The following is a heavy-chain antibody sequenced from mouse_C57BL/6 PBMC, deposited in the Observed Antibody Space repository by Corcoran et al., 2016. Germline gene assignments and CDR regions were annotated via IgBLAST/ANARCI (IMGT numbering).Heavy chain of an antibody. CDR3: ARSPITTVVAPGY. J-gene: IGHJ2*01. Sequence: QIQLVQSGPELKKPGETVKISCKASGYTFTTYGMSWVKQAPGKGLKWMGWINTYSGVPTYADDFKGRFAFSLETSASTAYLQINNLKNEDTATYFCARSPITTVVAPGYWGQGTTLTVSS. CDR2: INTYSGVP. CDR1: GYTFTTYG. V-gene: IGHV9-3*01. D-gene: IGHD1-1*01.